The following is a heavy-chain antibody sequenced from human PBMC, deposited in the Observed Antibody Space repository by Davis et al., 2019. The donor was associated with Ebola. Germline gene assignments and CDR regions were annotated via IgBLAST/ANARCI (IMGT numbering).Heavy chain of an antibody. Sequence: ASVKVSCKASGYTFTSYGISWVRQAPGQGLEWMGWISAYNGNTNYAQKLQGRVTMTTDTSTSTAYIELRSLRSDDTAVYYCARVATLVGGMDYFDYWGQGTLVTVSS. J-gene: IGHJ4*02. D-gene: IGHD1-26*01. V-gene: IGHV1-18*01. CDR2: ISAYNGNT. CDR3: ARVATLVGGMDYFDY. CDR1: GYTFTSYG.